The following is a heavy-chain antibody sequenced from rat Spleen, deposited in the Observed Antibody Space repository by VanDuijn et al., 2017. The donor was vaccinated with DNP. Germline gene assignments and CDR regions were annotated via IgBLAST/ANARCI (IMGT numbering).Heavy chain of an antibody. J-gene: IGHJ3*01. CDR2: IWSGGST. D-gene: IGHD1-2*01. CDR1: GFSLISNS. CDR3: TRDYYSSSFVY. Sequence: QVQLKESGPGLVQPSQTLSLTCTVSGFSLISNSVHWVRQPPGKGLEWVGAIWSGGSTDYNSTLKSRLIISRETSKSQVFLKMNSLQTEDTAIYFCTRDYYSSSFVYWGQGTLVTVSS. V-gene: IGHV2-1*01.